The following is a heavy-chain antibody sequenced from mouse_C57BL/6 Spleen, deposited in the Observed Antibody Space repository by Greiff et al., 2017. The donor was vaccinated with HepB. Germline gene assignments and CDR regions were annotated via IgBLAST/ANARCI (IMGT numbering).Heavy chain of an antibody. CDR1: GFSLTSYG. CDR2: IWAGGST. V-gene: IGHV2-9*02. D-gene: IGHD1-3*01. Sequence: QVQLKESGPGLVAPSQSLSITCTVSGFSLTSYGVHWVRQPPGKGLEWLGVIWAGGSTNYHSALMSRLSISKDNSTSQVFLKMNSLQTYDTAMYYCARLEDIWGQGTTRTVSS. J-gene: IGHJ2*01. CDR3: ARLEDI.